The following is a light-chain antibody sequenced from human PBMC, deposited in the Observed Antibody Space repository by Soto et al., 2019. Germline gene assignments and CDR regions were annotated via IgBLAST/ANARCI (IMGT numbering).Light chain of an antibody. CDR3: YACSINSDTRDV. Sequence: QSALTQPASVSGSPGQSITISCSGTSSDIGASIYVSWYQQHPGQAPKLMISDVSNRASGITDRFSGSKSGNTASLTISGLLAEDEGDDDCYACSINSDTRDVFVTGTKVTVL. CDR2: DVS. J-gene: IGLJ1*01. V-gene: IGLV2-14*03. CDR1: SSDIGASIY.